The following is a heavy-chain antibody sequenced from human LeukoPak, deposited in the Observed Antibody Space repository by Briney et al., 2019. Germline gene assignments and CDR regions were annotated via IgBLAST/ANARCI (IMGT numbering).Heavy chain of an antibody. CDR2: ISSSSSTI. J-gene: IGHJ6*02. CDR1: GFIFSSYS. D-gene: IGHD3-9*01. Sequence: GGSLRLSCAASGFIFSSYSMNWVRQAPGKGLEWVSYISSSSSTIYYADSVKGRFTISRDNAKNSLYLQMNSLRAEDTAVYYCAREADYDILTGPGDYYGMDVWGQGTTVTVSS. CDR3: AREADYDILTGPGDYYGMDV. V-gene: IGHV3-48*01.